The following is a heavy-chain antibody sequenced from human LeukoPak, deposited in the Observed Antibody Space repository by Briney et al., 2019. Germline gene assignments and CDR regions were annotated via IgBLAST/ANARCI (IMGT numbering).Heavy chain of an antibody. CDR2: ISYDGADK. D-gene: IGHD2/OR15-2a*01. Sequence: GRSLRLSCAASGFPLTSYGVHWVRQAPGKGLEWVAVISYDGADKFYADSVKGRFTISRDTSKNTLYLQMDSLRAEDTAVYYCAKDYQIVKVTTYFFDYWGQGVLVTVSS. CDR3: AKDYQIVKVTTYFFDY. CDR1: GFPLTSYG. J-gene: IGHJ4*02. V-gene: IGHV3-30*18.